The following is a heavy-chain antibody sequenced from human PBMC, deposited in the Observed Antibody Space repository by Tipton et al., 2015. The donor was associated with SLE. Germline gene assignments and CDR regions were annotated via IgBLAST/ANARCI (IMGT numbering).Heavy chain of an antibody. CDR2: IRHDGTKK. CDR3: VKGSGSSGFPV. V-gene: IGHV3-30*02. CDR1: GFTVSSCA. D-gene: IGHD5-12*01. J-gene: IGHJ4*02. Sequence: SLRLSCAASGFTVSSCAMHWVRQVPGKGLEWGTYIRHDGTKKFYADAVKGRFTISRDNSKNMLYLQMNSLSIEDTAMYYCVKGSGSSGFPVWGQGALVTVSS.